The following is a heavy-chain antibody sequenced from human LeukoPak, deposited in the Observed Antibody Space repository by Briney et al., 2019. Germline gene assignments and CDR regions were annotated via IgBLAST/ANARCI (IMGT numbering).Heavy chain of an antibody. D-gene: IGHD2-15*01. CDR1: GFTFSSYA. CDR3: ARVRYCSSGSCYAFLDY. V-gene: IGHV3-23*01. J-gene: IGHJ4*02. CDR2: ISGSGGST. Sequence: GGSLRLSCAASGFTFSSYAMSWVRQAPGKGLEWVSAISGSGGSTYYADSVKGRFTISRDNSKNTLYLQMNSLRAEDTAVYYCARVRYCSSGSCYAFLDYWGQGTLVTVSS.